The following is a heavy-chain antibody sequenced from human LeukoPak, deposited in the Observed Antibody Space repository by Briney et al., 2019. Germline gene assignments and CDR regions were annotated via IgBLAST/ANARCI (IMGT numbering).Heavy chain of an antibody. J-gene: IGHJ3*01. D-gene: IGHD3-10*01. CDR3: ARHMSVSYDAFDL. CDR1: DGSTTGYY. V-gene: IGHV4-59*08. CDR2: VYYTGRT. Sequence: PSEILSLTCSVSDGSTTGYYWSWIRQPPGKGLEWIAYVYYTGRTLYNPSLESRVTISVDTSKTQFSLTVTSVTAADTAVYYCARHMSVSYDAFDLWGRGTTVTVSS.